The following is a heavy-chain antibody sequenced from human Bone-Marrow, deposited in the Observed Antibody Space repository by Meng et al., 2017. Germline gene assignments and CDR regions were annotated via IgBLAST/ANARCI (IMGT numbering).Heavy chain of an antibody. J-gene: IGHJ4*02. Sequence: GESLKISCAASGFTFDDYGMSWVRQAPGKGREWVSGINWNGGRTGYADFVKGRFTISRENAKTSLYLQMNSLRAEDTVLYYLARDTPLIYYDSSGYYDYWGQGTLVTVSS. V-gene: IGHV3-20*04. CDR1: GFTFDDYG. D-gene: IGHD3-22*01. CDR2: INWNGGRT. CDR3: ARDTPLIYYDSSGYYDY.